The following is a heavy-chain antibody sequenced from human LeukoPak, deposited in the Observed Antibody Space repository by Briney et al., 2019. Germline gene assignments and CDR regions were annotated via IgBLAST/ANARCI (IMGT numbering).Heavy chain of an antibody. CDR2: IIPIFGTA. CDR1: GGTFSSYA. D-gene: IGHD5-18*01. V-gene: IGHV1-69*01. CDR3: ARGARGYSYDDAFDI. J-gene: IGHJ3*02. Sequence: VSSVNVSCKASGGTFSSYAISWVRQAPGQGLEWMGGIIPIFGTANYAQKFQGRVTITADESTSTAYMELSSLRSEQTAVYYCARGARGYSYDDAFDIWGQGTMVTVSS.